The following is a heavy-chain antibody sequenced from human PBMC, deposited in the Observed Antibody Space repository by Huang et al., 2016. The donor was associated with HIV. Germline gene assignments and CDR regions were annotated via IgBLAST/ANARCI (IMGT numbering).Heavy chain of an antibody. CDR2: INWDDDK. D-gene: IGHD3-10*01. CDR1: GFSLSTSGMC. CDR3: ARSAPWFYYGSGSSYYFDY. J-gene: IGHJ4*02. V-gene: IGHV2-70*01. Sequence: QVTLRESGPALVKPTQTLTLTCTFSGFSLSTSGMCLTWIRQPPGKALEWLAHINWDDDKYFSTSLKTRLTISKDTSRNQVVLTMTNMDPVDTATYYCARSAPWFYYGSGSSYYFDYWGQGTLVTVSS.